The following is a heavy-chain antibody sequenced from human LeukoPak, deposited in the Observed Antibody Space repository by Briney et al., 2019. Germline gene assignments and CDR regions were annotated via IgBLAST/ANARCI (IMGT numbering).Heavy chain of an antibody. Sequence: GGSLRLSCAASGFTFSTYSMDWVRQAPGKGLEWVSYISTSSSYIFYADSVKGRFTISRDNAKNSLYLQMNSLRAEDTAVYYCSRCSGGSYYHADDYWGQGTLVTVSS. CDR3: SRCSGGSYYHADDY. J-gene: IGHJ4*02. CDR2: ISTSSSYI. CDR1: GFTFSTYS. V-gene: IGHV3-21*01. D-gene: IGHD2-15*01.